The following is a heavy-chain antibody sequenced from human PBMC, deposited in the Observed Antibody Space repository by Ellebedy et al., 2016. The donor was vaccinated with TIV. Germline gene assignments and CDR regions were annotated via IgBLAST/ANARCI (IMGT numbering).Heavy chain of an antibody. D-gene: IGHD4-23*01. Sequence: GESLKISCTASAFTFSAYGMHWVRQAPGKGLEWVAVISHDGSKTYYADSVKGRFTISRDNSKDTLYLQVNSLRAEDTAVYYCARDPVGVGPAFDIWGQGTMVTVSS. V-gene: IGHV3-30*03. CDR2: ISHDGSKT. CDR1: AFTFSAYG. J-gene: IGHJ3*02. CDR3: ARDPVGVGPAFDI.